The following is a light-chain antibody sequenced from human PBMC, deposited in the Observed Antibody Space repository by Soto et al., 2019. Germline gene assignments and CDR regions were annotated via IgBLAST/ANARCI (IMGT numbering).Light chain of an antibody. CDR2: AAS. V-gene: IGKV1-39*01. CDR1: QSISSY. CDR3: QQSYSTPWT. J-gene: IGKJ1*01. Sequence: DIQMTQSPSSLSASVGDRVTITCRASQSISSYLNWYQQKPGKAPKLLIYAASSLQSGVPSRFSGSGSGTAFTLTFSSLQPEDFATYYCQQSYSTPWTFGQGTKVEIK.